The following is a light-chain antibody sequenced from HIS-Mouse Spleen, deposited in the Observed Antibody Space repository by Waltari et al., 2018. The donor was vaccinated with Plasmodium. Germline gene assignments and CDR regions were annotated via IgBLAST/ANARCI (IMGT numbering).Light chain of an antibody. J-gene: IGLJ1*01. CDR1: SSDVGSYNR. V-gene: IGLV2-18*02. CDR3: SSYTSSSTYV. Sequence: QSALTQPPSVSGSPGQSVTISCTGTSSDVGSYNRVSRYQQPPGTAPKLMIYEVSNRPSGVPDRFPGSKAGNTASLTISGLQAEDEADYYCSSYTSSSTYVFGTGTKVTVL. CDR2: EVS.